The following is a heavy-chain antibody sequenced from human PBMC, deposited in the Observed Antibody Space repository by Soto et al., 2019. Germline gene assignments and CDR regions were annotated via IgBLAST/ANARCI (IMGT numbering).Heavy chain of an antibody. CDR1: GGSISSGGYY. D-gene: IGHD5-18*01. CDR3: ARDSLTAMAEAWFDY. Sequence: SETLSLTCTVSGGSISSGGYYWSWIRQHPGKGLEWIGYIYYSGSTYYNPSLKSRVTISVDTSKNQFSLKLSSVTAADTAVYYCARDSLTAMAEAWFDYWGQGTLVTVSS. V-gene: IGHV4-31*03. J-gene: IGHJ4*02. CDR2: IYYSGST.